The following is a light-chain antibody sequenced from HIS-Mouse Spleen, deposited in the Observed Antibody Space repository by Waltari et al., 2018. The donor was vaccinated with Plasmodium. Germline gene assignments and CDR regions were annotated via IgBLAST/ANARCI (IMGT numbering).Light chain of an antibody. J-gene: IGKJ3*01. CDR2: AAS. V-gene: IGKV1-39*01. Sequence: DIQMTQSPSSLSASVGDRVTITCRASQSISSYLNWYQQKPGKAPKLLIYAASCLQSGVPSRFSGSGSGTDFTLTISSLQPEDFATYYCQQSYSTPPYTFGPGTKVDI. CDR3: QQSYSTPPYT. CDR1: QSISSY.